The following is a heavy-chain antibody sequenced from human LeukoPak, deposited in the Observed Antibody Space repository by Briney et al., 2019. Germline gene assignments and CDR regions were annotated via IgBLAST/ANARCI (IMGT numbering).Heavy chain of an antibody. J-gene: IGHJ4*02. CDR1: GFTFSDHY. V-gene: IGHV3-72*01. D-gene: IGHD1-26*01. CDR2: IRNREKSYTI. Sequence: GGSLRLSCAASGFTFSDHYMDWVRQAPGKGLEWVGRIRNREKSYTIQYAASVKGRFTISRDDSKNSLYLQMNSLKTEDTAVYYCARRFSGIYSGIDYWGQGTLVTVSS. CDR3: ARRFSGIYSGIDY.